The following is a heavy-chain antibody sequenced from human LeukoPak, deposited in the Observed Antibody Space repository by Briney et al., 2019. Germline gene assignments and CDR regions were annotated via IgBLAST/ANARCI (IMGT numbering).Heavy chain of an antibody. V-gene: IGHV3-30*18. Sequence: AGRSLRLSCAASGFSFSTFGMYWVRQSPGKGLEWVAAISNDGSNKNYADSVEGRFTISRDNSKNTLYLQMNSLRAEDTAVYFCAKLFSYSSGGHAFDIWGQGTMVSVSS. CDR2: ISNDGSNK. D-gene: IGHD6-19*01. CDR3: AKLFSYSSGGHAFDI. CDR1: GFSFSTFG. J-gene: IGHJ3*02.